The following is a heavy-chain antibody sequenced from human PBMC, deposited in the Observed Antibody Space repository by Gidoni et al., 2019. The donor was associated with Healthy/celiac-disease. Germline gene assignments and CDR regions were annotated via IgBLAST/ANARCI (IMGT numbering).Heavy chain of an antibody. CDR3: ARGEGPPYYFDY. CDR2: ISTNSGGT. J-gene: IGHJ4*02. D-gene: IGHD1-26*01. V-gene: IGHV1-2*02. Sequence: QVPLVQSGAEAKKPGASVKVSCNASGYTFTGDSMNWVRQAAGQGLGWRGWISTNSGGTNYGQKFQSRVTMTRNTSISTTYMELSRLRSDDTAVYYCARGEGPPYYFDYWGQGTLVTVSS. CDR1: GYTFTGDS.